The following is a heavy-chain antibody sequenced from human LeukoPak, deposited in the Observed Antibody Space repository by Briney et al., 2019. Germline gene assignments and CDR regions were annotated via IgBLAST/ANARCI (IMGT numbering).Heavy chain of an antibody. D-gene: IGHD2-2*01. CDR2: IKQDGSEK. J-gene: IGHJ5*02. CDR1: GFTFSSYW. CDR3: ATTPILGYCSSTSCHYWFDP. V-gene: IGHV3-7*01. Sequence: PGGSLRLSCAASGFTFSSYWMSWVRQAPGKGLEWVANIKQDGSEKYYVDSVKGRFTISRDNAKNSLYLQMNSLRAEDTAVYYCATTPILGYCSSTSCHYWFDPWGQGTLVTVSS.